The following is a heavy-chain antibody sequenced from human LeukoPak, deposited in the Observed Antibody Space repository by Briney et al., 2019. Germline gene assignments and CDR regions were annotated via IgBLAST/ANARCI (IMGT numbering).Heavy chain of an antibody. CDR1: GFTFSSYG. D-gene: IGHD4/OR15-4a*01. Sequence: GGSLRLSCAASGFTFSSYGMHWGRQAPGKGLEWVAVISYDGSNKYYADSVKGRFTISRDNSKNTLYLQMNSLRAEDTAMYYCAKVSLNMVNDAFDIWGQGTMVSVSS. V-gene: IGHV3-30*18. CDR3: AKVSLNMVNDAFDI. J-gene: IGHJ3*02. CDR2: ISYDGSNK.